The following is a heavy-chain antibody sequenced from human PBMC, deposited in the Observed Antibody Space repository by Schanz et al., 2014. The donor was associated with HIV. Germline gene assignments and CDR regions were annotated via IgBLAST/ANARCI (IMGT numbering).Heavy chain of an antibody. CDR1: GFTFSTYS. D-gene: IGHD2-15*01. Sequence: EVQLVESGGGLVKPGGSLRLSCVGSGFTFSTYSMNWVRQAPGKGLEWVSAISGSGDSTYYTDSVKGRFTISRDNSKNTLYLQMNSLRDEDTAVYYCARRSSDGGYYDNWGQGTLVTVSS. J-gene: IGHJ4*02. CDR2: ISGSGDST. V-gene: IGHV3-23*04. CDR3: ARRSSDGGYYDN.